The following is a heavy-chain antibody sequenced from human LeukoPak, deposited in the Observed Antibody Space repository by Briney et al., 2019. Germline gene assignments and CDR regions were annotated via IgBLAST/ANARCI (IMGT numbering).Heavy chain of an antibody. J-gene: IGHJ5*02. Sequence: GGSLRLSCAASGFTFSSYGMHWVRRAPGKGLEWVAVIWYDGSNKYYADSVKGRFTISRDNSKNTLYLQMNSLGAEDTAVYYCARSPELRDLVWFDPWGQGTLVTVSS. CDR2: IWYDGSNK. CDR3: ARSPELRDLVWFDP. CDR1: GFTFSSYG. V-gene: IGHV3-33*01. D-gene: IGHD1-7*01.